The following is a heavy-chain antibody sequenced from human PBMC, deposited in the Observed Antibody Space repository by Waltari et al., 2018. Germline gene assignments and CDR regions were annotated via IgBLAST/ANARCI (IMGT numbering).Heavy chain of an antibody. V-gene: IGHV3-23*01. CDR2: ISGSGGST. CDR3: AKDRIVVVVAATRPYGMDV. D-gene: IGHD2-15*01. Sequence: EVQLLESGGGLVQPGGSLGLSCAASGFTFSSYAMSGVRKAPGKGRGGVSAISGSGGSTYYADSVKGRFTISRDNSKNTLYLQMNSRRAEDTAVYYCAKDRIVVVVAATRPYGMDVWGQGTTVTVSS. J-gene: IGHJ6*02. CDR1: GFTFSSYA.